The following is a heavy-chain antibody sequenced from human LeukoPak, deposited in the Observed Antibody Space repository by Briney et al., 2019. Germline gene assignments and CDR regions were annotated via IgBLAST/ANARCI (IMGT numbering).Heavy chain of an antibody. V-gene: IGHV3-48*04. CDR3: ARGGVYSGSQY. Sequence: PGGSLRLSCAASGFTFSSYGMHWVRQAPGKGLEWVSYISSSSGTIFYADSVKGRFTISRDNAKNSLYLQMNSLRAEDTGVYYCARGGVYSGSQYWGQGTLVTVSS. D-gene: IGHD1-26*01. CDR1: GFTFSSYG. CDR2: ISSSSGTI. J-gene: IGHJ4*02.